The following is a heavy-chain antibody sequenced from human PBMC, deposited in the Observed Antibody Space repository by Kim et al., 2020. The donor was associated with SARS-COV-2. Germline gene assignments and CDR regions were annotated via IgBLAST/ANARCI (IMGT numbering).Heavy chain of an antibody. J-gene: IGHJ4*02. Sequence: HKGRVTISVDTSKNQFSLKLSSVTAADTAVYYCARGLQGVYGSGSSHLDYWGQGTLVTVSS. V-gene: IGHV4-34*01. D-gene: IGHD3-10*01. CDR3: ARGLQGVYGSGSSHLDY.